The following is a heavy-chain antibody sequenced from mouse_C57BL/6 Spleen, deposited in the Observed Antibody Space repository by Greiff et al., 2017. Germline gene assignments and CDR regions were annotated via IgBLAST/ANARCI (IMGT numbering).Heavy chain of an antibody. CDR1: GFSLTSYA. D-gene: IGHD1-1*01. J-gene: IGHJ3*01. V-gene: IGHV2-9-1*01. Sequence: VQLQESGPGLVAPSQSLSITCTVSGFSLTSYAISWVRQPPGKGLEWLGVIWTGGGTNYNSALKSRLSISKDNSKSQVFLKMNSLQTDDTARYYCASHYYGSSYEGVWFAYWGQGTLVTVSA. CDR2: IWTGGGT. CDR3: ASHYYGSSYEGVWFAY.